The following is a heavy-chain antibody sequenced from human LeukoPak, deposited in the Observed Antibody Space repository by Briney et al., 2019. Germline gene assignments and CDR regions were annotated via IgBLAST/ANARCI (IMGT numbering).Heavy chain of an antibody. CDR2: IYHSGST. CDR3: ARPRYNPYYFDY. V-gene: IGHV4-38-2*01. D-gene: IGHD5-24*01. Sequence: SETLSLTCAVSGYSISSGYYWGWIRQPPGKGLEWIGSIYHSGSTYYNPSLKSRVTISVDTSKTQFSLKLSSVTAADTAVYYCARPRYNPYYFDYWGQGTLVTVSS. J-gene: IGHJ4*02. CDR1: GYSISSGYY.